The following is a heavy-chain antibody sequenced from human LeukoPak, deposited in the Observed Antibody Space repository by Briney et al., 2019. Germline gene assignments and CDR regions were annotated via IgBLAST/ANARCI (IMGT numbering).Heavy chain of an antibody. V-gene: IGHV1-2*02. CDR1: GYTFTGYY. D-gene: IGHD3-3*01. Sequence: ASVKVSCKASGYTFTGYYMHWVRQAPGQGLEWMGWINTNSGGTNYAQKFQGRVTMTRDTSISTAYMELSRLRADDTAVYYCARDYDFWSGYSVAFDIWGQGTMVTVSS. CDR2: INTNSGGT. CDR3: ARDYDFWSGYSVAFDI. J-gene: IGHJ3*02.